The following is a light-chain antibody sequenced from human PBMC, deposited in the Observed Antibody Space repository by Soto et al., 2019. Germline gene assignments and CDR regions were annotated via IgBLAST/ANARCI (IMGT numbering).Light chain of an antibody. CDR1: QSVSSSY. Sequence: SVLPQTHGTLSLSPGERASLSCRASQSVSSSYLAWYQQKPGQAPRLLIYGASSRATGVPDRFSGSGSGTDFTLTISRLEPEDFAVYYCQQYGSSPLTFGGGTKVDIK. CDR3: QQYGSSPLT. V-gene: IGKV3-20*01. J-gene: IGKJ4*01. CDR2: GAS.